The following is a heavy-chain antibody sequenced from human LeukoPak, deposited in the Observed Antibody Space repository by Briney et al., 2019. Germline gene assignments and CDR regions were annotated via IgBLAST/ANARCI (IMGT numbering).Heavy chain of an antibody. CDR2: ISASGGST. CDR3: GKDKRGKSPHYLDS. D-gene: IGHD3-16*01. J-gene: IGHJ4*02. CDR1: GFTFSSSA. Sequence: GGSLRLSCAASGFTFSSSAMSWVRQVPGKGLEWVSGISASGGSTSYADSVRGRFTISRDNSKNTLYVQMNSLRDEDTAVYYCGKDKRGKSPHYLDSWGQGTLVTVSS. V-gene: IGHV3-23*01.